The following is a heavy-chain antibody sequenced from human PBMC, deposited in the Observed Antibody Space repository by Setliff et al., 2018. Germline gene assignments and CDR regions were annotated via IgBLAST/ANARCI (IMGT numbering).Heavy chain of an antibody. CDR2: ISTYTANT. D-gene: IGHD4-17*01. Sequence: ASVKVSCKASGYTFTSYGVSWVRQAPGQGLEWMGWISTYTANTKYAQRFQGRVTMTTDTSTSTANMELRSLRSDDTAVYYCVRDAGWQYDDYAGVYFPHWGQGTLVTVSS. V-gene: IGHV1-18*01. CDR3: VRDAGWQYDDYAGVYFPH. CDR1: GYTFTSYG. J-gene: IGHJ1*01.